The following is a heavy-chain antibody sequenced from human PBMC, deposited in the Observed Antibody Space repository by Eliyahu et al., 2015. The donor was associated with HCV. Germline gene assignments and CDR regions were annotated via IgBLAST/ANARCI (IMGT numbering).Heavy chain of an antibody. CDR2: IYYSGGX. Sequence: QLQLQESGPGLVKPSETLSLTCTVSGDSISSSNSYWGWXRQPPGKGLEWIGGIYYSGGXYYNPSLKSRVTISVDTSKNQFSLRLSSVTAADTAVYYCGSLKRGYSHGLFDYWGQGTLVTVSS. J-gene: IGHJ4*02. CDR1: GDSISSSNSY. D-gene: IGHD5-18*01. CDR3: GSLKRGYSHGLFDY. V-gene: IGHV4-39*01.